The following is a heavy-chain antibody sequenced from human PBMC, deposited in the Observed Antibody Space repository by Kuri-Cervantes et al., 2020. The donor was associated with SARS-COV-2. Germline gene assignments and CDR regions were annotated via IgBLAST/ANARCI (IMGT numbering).Heavy chain of an antibody. D-gene: IGHD2-21*01. J-gene: IGHJ5*02. CDR2: IYYSGST. CDR1: GGSISSSSYY. V-gene: IGHV4-39*07. CDR3: ARTDSPPLNWFDP. Sequence: ESLKISCTVSGGSISSSSYYWGWIRQPPGKGLEWIGSIYYSGSTYYNPSLKSRVTISLDTSTNQFSLKLSSVTAADTAVYYCARTDSPPLNWFDPWGQGTLVTVSS.